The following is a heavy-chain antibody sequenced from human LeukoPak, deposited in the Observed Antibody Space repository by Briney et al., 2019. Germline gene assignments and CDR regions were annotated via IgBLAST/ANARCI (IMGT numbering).Heavy chain of an antibody. CDR1: GFTFSSYW. Sequence: GGSLRLSCAASGFTFSSYWMSWVRQAPGKGLEWVANIKQDGSEKYYVDSVKGRFTISRDNAKNSLYLQMNSLRAEDTAVYYCARVGSGYSSSWYVIHWGQGTLVTVSS. CDR2: IKQDGSEK. CDR3: ARVGSGYSSSWYVIH. J-gene: IGHJ4*02. D-gene: IGHD6-13*01. V-gene: IGHV3-7*01.